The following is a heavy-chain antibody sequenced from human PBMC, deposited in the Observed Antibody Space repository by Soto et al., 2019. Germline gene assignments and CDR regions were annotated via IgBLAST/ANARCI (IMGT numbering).Heavy chain of an antibody. Sequence: GESLKISCKGFGYSFTSYWIGWVRQMPGKGLEWMGIIYPGDSDTRYSPSFQGQVTISADKSISTAYLQWSSLKASDTAMYYCASLIAAAGTEYYFDYWGQGTLVTVSS. D-gene: IGHD6-13*01. CDR1: GYSFTSYW. CDR2: IYPGDSDT. V-gene: IGHV5-51*01. J-gene: IGHJ4*02. CDR3: ASLIAAAGTEYYFDY.